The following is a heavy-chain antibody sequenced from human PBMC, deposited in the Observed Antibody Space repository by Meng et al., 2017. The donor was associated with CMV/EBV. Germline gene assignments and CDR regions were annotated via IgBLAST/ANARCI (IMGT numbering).Heavy chain of an antibody. J-gene: IGHJ4*02. V-gene: IGHV4-59*08. CDR2: IYYSGST. CDR3: ARIPWFGEFSFDY. D-gene: IGHD3-10*01. Sequence: SETLSLTCTVSGGSISSYYWSWIRQPPGKGLEWIGYIYYSGSTNYNPSLKSRVTISIDTSKNQVSVNLSSVTAADTAFYYCARIPWFGEFSFDYWGQGTLVTVSS. CDR1: GGSISSYY.